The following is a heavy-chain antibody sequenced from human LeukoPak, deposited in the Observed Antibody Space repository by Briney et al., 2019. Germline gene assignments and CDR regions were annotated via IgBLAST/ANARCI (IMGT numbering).Heavy chain of an antibody. D-gene: IGHD5-24*01. CDR2: FDPEDGET. Sequence: ASVKVSCKVSGYTLTELSMHWVRQAPGKGLEWMGGFDPEDGETIYAQKFQGRVTMTEDTSTDTAYMELSSLRSEDTAVYYCRGDGYNADGHDYWGQGTLVTVSS. CDR3: RGDGYNADGHDY. CDR1: GYTLTELS. V-gene: IGHV1-24*01. J-gene: IGHJ4*02.